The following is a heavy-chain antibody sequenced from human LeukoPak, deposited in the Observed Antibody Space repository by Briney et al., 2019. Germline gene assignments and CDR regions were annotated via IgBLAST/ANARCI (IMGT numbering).Heavy chain of an antibody. V-gene: IGHV1-69*05. Sequence: SVTVSCKASGGTFSSYAISWVRQAPGQGLEWMGGIIPIFGTANYAQKFQGRVTITTDESTSTAYMELSSLRSEDTAVYYCARDGRIVGATGYPLLWGYYYYMDVWGKGTTVTVSS. D-gene: IGHD1-26*01. CDR1: GGTFSSYA. CDR3: ARDGRIVGATGYPLLWGYYYYMDV. J-gene: IGHJ6*03. CDR2: IIPIFGTA.